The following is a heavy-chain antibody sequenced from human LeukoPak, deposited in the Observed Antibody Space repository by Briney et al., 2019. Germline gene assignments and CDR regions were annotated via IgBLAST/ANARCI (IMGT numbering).Heavy chain of an antibody. Sequence: QPGGSLRLSCAASGFTFSSYSMNWVRQAPGKGLGWVSHITASGTAMFYADSVKGRFTISRDNAKNSLYLQMNSLRDEDTAVYYCASSGSYRFDYWGQGTLVTVSS. CDR2: ITASGTAM. CDR3: ASSGSYRFDY. CDR1: GFTFSSYS. D-gene: IGHD1-26*01. J-gene: IGHJ4*02. V-gene: IGHV3-48*02.